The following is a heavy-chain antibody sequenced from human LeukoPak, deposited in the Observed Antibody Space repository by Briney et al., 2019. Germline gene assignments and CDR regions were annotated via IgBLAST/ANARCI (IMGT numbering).Heavy chain of an antibody. V-gene: IGHV4-39*07. CDR2: IYYSGST. CDR1: GGSISSSSYY. Sequence: SETLSLTCTVSGGSISSSSYYWGWIRQPPGKGLEWIGSIYYSGSTYYNPSLKSRVTISVDTSNNQFSLRLSSVTAADTAVYYCARGGGGDYAEFIYWGQGTLVTVSS. CDR3: ARGGGGDYAEFIY. D-gene: IGHD4-17*01. J-gene: IGHJ4*02.